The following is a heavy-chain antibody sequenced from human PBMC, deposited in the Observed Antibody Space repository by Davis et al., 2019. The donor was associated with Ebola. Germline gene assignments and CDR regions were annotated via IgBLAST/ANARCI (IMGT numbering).Heavy chain of an antibody. J-gene: IGHJ5*02. CDR3: ARGDIVVVVAATSTLWFDP. D-gene: IGHD2-15*01. Sequence: SVKVSCKVSGYTLTELSMHWVRQAPGQGLEWMGIINPSGGSTSYAQKFQGRVTMTRDTSTSTVYMELSSLRSEDTAVYYCARGDIVVVVAATSTLWFDPWGQGTLVTVSS. CDR1: GYTLTELS. CDR2: INPSGGST. V-gene: IGHV1-46*01.